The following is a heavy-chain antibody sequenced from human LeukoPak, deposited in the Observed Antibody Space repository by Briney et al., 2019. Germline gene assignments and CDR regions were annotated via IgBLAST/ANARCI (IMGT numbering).Heavy chain of an antibody. J-gene: IGHJ3*02. D-gene: IGHD2-15*01. V-gene: IGHV3-23*01. CDR3: ARGYSRAAFDI. CDR2: ISSTGGTT. Sequence: GGSLRLSCAASGFTFSSYAMSWVRQAPGKGLEWVSFISSTGGTTYYADSVKGRFTVSRDNAKNSLLLQMNSLRVEDTALYFCARGYSRAAFDIWGPGTVITVSS. CDR1: GFTFSSYA.